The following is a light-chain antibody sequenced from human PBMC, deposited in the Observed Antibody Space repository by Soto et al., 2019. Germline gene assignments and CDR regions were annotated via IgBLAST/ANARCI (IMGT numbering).Light chain of an antibody. CDR3: QHYNTYPWT. J-gene: IGKJ1*01. CDR1: QSISSW. CDR2: KAS. V-gene: IGKV1-5*03. Sequence: DIQMTQSPSILSASVGDRVTITCRASQSISSWLAWYQQKPGKAPNLLIHKASHLESGVPSRCSGSGSGTEFTLTISSLQAGDFVSYYCQHYNTYPWTFGQGTKVEIK.